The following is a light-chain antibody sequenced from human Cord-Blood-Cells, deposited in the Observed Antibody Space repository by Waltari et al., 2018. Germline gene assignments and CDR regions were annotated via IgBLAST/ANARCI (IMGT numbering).Light chain of an antibody. CDR3: LQSYSTPWT. Sequence: DIQMTKSPSSLSASVGDRVPITSRASQSISSYINWYQQKPGKAPKLLICAASSLQSEVPSRFSGSASRTDFTLTISSLQPEDFASYFCLQSYSTPWTFSQGTMVEIK. J-gene: IGKJ1*01. CDR1: QSISSY. V-gene: IGKV1-39*01. CDR2: AAS.